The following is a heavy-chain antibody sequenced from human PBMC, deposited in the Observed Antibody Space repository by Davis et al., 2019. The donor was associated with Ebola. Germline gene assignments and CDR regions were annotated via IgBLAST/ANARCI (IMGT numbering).Heavy chain of an antibody. CDR3: VTMAAF. CDR1: GFPFSQAW. D-gene: IGHD5-24*01. Sequence: GESLKISCAASGFPFSQAWLNWVRQAPGKGLEWVGRIKSKNDGATTDYAAPVRGRFTMSRDDSKNTLFLQMDSLKTEDTGIYFCVTMAAFWGQGTLVTVSS. CDR2: IKSKNDGATT. J-gene: IGHJ4*02. V-gene: IGHV3-15*07.